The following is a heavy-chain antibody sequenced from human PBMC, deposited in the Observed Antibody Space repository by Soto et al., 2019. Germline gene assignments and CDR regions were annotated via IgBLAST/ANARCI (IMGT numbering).Heavy chain of an antibody. CDR1: GGSISSGGYS. Sequence: PSETLSLTCAVSGGSISSGGYSWSWIRQPPGKGLEWIGYIYHSGSTYYNPSLKSRVTISVDTSKNQVSLKVSSVTAADTAMYSCVGGYPWVGFEYWGQGTRVNVAS. J-gene: IGHJ4*02. D-gene: IGHD2-15*01. V-gene: IGHV4-30-2*01. CDR3: VGGYPWVGFEY. CDR2: IYHSGST.